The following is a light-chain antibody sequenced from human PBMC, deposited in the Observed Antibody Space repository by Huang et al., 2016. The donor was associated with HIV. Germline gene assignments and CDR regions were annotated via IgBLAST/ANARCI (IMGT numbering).Light chain of an antibody. CDR2: AAS. CDR3: QQYNNWPPFT. CDR1: QSVSSD. Sequence: EIVMTQSPATLSVSPGERATLSCRASQSVSSDLAWYQQKPGQAPRLLIYAASTRATGIPARFSGSGSGTEFTLTISSLQSEDFALYYCQQYNNWPPFTFGQGTRLEIK. J-gene: IGKJ5*01. V-gene: IGKV3-15*01.